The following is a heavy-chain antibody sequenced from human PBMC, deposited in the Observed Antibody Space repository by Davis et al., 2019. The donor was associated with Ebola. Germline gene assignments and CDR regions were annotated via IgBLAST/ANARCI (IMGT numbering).Heavy chain of an antibody. J-gene: IGHJ4*02. V-gene: IGHV3-48*04. D-gene: IGHD3-10*01. Sequence: GESLKISCAASGFTFSSYAMSWVRQAPGKGLEWVSYISSSSSTIYYADSVQGRYTISRDNAKNSLYLQMNSLRAEDTAVYYCARGDGSKAYYFGSGSYDYWGQGTLVTVSS. CDR1: GFTFSSYA. CDR2: ISSSSSTI. CDR3: ARGDGSKAYYFGSGSYDY.